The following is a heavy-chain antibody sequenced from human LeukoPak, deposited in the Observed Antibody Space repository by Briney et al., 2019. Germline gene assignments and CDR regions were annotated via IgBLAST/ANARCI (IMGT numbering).Heavy chain of an antibody. Sequence: SETLSLTCTVSGGSISSYYWSWIRQPPGKGLEWIGYIYYSGSTNYNPSLKSRVTISVDTSKNQFSLKLSSVTAADTAVYYCARGGGLQPPLNWFDPWGQGTLVTVSS. V-gene: IGHV4-59*01. D-gene: IGHD5-24*01. CDR2: IYYSGST. CDR3: ARGGGLQPPLNWFDP. CDR1: GGSISSYY. J-gene: IGHJ5*02.